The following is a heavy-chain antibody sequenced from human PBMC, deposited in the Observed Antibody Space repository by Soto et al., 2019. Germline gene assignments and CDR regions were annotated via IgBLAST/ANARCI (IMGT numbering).Heavy chain of an antibody. J-gene: IGHJ4*02. CDR1: GGSISSYY. CDR2: IYYSGST. V-gene: IGHV4-59*01. CDR3: ARVPRVWGSGSNDGYFDY. D-gene: IGHD6-19*01. Sequence: SETLSLTCTVSGGSISSYYWSWIRQPPGKGLEWIGYIYYSGSTNYNPSLKSRVTISVDTSKNQFSPKLSSVTAADTAVYYCARVPRVWGSGSNDGYFDYWGQGTLVTVSS.